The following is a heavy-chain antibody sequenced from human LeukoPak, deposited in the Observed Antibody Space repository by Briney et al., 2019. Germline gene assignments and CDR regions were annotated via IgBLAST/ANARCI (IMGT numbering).Heavy chain of an antibody. D-gene: IGHD3/OR15-3a*01. CDR2: IWYDGSNK. CDR3: ARDWTPRYFDL. CDR1: GFTFNSYG. J-gene: IGHJ2*01. V-gene: IGHV3-33*01. Sequence: GGSLRLSCAASGFTFNSYGMHWVRQAPGKGLEWVAVIWYDGSNKYYADSVKGRFTISRDNSENALYLQMNSLRAEDTAVYYCARDWTPRYFDLWGRGTLVTVSS.